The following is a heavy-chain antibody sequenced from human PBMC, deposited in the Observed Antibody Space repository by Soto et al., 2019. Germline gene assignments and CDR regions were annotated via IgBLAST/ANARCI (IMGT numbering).Heavy chain of an antibody. CDR2: ILLDDEE. D-gene: IGHD2-21*02. Sequence: QITLKESGPTRVKPTQTLTLTCTLSGFSFTTSGGGVGWIRKPPGKALEWLALILLDDEERYSSSLKSSLTITKDTAKNLVILIMTDMDPVDTDTYYCAHRWHDFQDAFDVWGQGTMVTVSS. J-gene: IGHJ3*01. V-gene: IGHV2-5*02. CDR1: GFSFTTSGGG. CDR3: AHRWHDFQDAFDV.